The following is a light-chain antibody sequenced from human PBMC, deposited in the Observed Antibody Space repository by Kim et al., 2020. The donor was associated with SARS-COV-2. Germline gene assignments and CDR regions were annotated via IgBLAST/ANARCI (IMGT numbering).Light chain of an antibody. CDR1: QSVSSN. Sequence: VSPGERATLSCRASQSVSSNLAWYQQKPGQAPRLLIYGASTRATGIPARFSGSRSGTEFTLTISSLQSEDFAVYYCQQNNNWPRTFGQGTKVDIK. V-gene: IGKV3-15*01. CDR3: QQNNNWPRT. J-gene: IGKJ1*01. CDR2: GAS.